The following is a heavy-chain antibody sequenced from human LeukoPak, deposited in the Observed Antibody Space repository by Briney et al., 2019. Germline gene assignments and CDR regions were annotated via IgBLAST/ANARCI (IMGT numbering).Heavy chain of an antibody. J-gene: IGHJ4*02. V-gene: IGHV4-31*03. CDR3: ARAGDSSGYEYYFDY. CDR2: IYYSGST. Sequence: SQTLSLTCTVSGGSISSGGYYWSWIRQHPGKGLEWIGYIYYSGSTYYNPSLKSRVTISVDTSKNQFSLKLSSVTAADTAVYYCARAGDSSGYEYYFDYWGQGTLVTVSS. CDR1: GGSISSGGYY. D-gene: IGHD3-22*01.